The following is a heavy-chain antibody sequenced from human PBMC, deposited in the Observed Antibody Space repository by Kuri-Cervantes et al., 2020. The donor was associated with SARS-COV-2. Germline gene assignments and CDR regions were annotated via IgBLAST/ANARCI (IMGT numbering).Heavy chain of an antibody. CDR3: ARDPAYYDSSGYYYGAFDI. V-gene: IGHV4-59*01. D-gene: IGHD3-22*01. Sequence: GSLRLSCTVSGGSISSSYWSWIRQPPGKGLEWIGYIYYSGSTNYNPSLKSRVTISVDTSKNQFSLKLSSVTAADTAVYYCARDPAYYDSSGYYYGAFDIWGQGTMVTVSS. J-gene: IGHJ3*02. CDR1: GGSISSSY. CDR2: IYYSGST.